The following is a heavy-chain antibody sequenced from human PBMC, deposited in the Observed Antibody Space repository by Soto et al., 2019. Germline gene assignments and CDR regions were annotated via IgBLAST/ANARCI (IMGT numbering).Heavy chain of an antibody. CDR3: AKNLRITMIVVGFDP. V-gene: IGHV3-23*01. J-gene: IGHJ5*02. CDR1: GFTFSTYA. Sequence: EVQLLESGGGLVQPGGSLRLSCAASGFTFSTYAMSGVRQAPGKGLEWVSAISGSGGSTYYADSVKGRFTISRDNSKNTLYLQMNSLRAEDTAVYYCAKNLRITMIVVGFDPWGQGTLVTVSS. D-gene: IGHD3-22*01. CDR2: ISGSGGST.